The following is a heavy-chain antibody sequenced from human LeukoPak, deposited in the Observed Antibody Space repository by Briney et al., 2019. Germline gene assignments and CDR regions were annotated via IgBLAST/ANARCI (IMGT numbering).Heavy chain of an antibody. Sequence: GGSLRLSCAASGFTFSSFEMNWVRQAPGKGLEWVSYIDSSGRTMYYGDSVRGRFTISRDNAKNSPFLQINSLRAEDTAVYYCAREGGGTYLDAFDIWGQGTVVTVSS. CDR2: IDSSGRTM. CDR1: GFTFSSFE. CDR3: AREGGGTYLDAFDI. J-gene: IGHJ3*02. V-gene: IGHV3-48*03. D-gene: IGHD1-26*01.